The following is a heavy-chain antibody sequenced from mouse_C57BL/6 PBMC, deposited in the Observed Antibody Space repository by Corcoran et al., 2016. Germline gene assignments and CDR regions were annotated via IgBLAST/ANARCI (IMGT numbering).Heavy chain of an antibody. V-gene: IGHV1-26*01. D-gene: IGHD1-1*01. J-gene: IGHJ3*01. CDR2: INPNNGGT. CDR1: GYTFTDYY. Sequence: EVQLQQSGPELVKPGASVKISCKASGYTFTDYYMNWVKQSHGKRLEWIGDINPNNGGTSYNQKFKGKATLTVDKSSSTAYMELRSLTSEGSAVYYCAKDLYYYGSSPFAYCGQGTLVTVSA. CDR3: AKDLYYYGSSPFAY.